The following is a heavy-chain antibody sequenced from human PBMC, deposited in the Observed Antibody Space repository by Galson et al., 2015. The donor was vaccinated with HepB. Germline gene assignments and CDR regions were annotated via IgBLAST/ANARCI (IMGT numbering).Heavy chain of an antibody. CDR3: AKGIWGFAMFDALDI. CDR2: IYSGGTT. V-gene: IGHV3-53*01. CDR1: GFTVNNNY. D-gene: IGHD3-16*01. J-gene: IGHJ3*02. Sequence: SLRLSCAASGFTVNNNYMSWVRQAPGKGLEWVSLIYSGGTTHYAGSVKGRFTISRDTSKNIFYLQMNSLRADDTALYYCAKGIWGFAMFDALDIWGQGTMVTVSS.